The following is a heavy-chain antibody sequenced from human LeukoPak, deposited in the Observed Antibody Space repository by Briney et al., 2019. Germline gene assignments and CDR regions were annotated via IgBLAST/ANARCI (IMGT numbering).Heavy chain of an antibody. CDR3: ASGSERYYYDSSGSPWDY. D-gene: IGHD3-22*01. J-gene: IGHJ4*02. CDR1: GFTFSSYS. CDR2: ISSSSSTI. V-gene: IGHV3-48*04. Sequence: GGSLRLSCAASGFTFSSYSMNWVRQAPGKGLEWVSYISSSSSTIYYADSVKGRFTISRDNAKNSLYLQMNSLRAEDTAVYYCASGSERYYYDSSGSPWDYWGQGTLVTVSS.